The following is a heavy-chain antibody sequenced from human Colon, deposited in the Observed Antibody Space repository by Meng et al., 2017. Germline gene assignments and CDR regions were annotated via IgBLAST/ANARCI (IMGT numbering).Heavy chain of an antibody. CDR3: ASSHNLYLVY. J-gene: IGHJ4*02. CDR2: ISSDANYK. Sequence: VLLVESGGGVVQPGRSLRLSCVGSGFNFNTYAMHWVRQAPGKGLEWVAVISSDANYKYYAASVQGRFSISRDNSENTVYLQMNSLRPEDMSTYYCASSHNLYLVYWGQGTLVTVSS. D-gene: IGHD1-14*01. V-gene: IGHV3-30*01. CDR1: GFNFNTYA.